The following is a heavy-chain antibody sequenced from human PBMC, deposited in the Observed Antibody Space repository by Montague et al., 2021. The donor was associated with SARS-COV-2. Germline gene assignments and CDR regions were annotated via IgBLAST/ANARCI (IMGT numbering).Heavy chain of an antibody. CDR2: IGTAGDT. V-gene: IGHV3-13*04. CDR1: GFTFSSYD. J-gene: IGHJ6*02. CDR3: ARGDIVATMGYYYYGMDV. Sequence: SLRLSCAASGFTFSSYDMHWVRQATGKGLEWVSAIGTAGDTYYPGSVKGRFTISRENAKNSLYLQMNSLRAGDTAVYYCARGDIVATMGYYYYGMDVWGQGTTVTVSS. D-gene: IGHD5-12*01.